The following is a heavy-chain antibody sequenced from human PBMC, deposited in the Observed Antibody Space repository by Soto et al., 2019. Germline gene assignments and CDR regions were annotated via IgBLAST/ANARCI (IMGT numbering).Heavy chain of an antibody. V-gene: IGHV3-7*01. CDR3: ASGRITMIVVVITSAGPFDY. J-gene: IGHJ4*02. CDR1: GFTFSSYW. CDR2: IKQDGSEK. Sequence: GGSLRLSCAASGFTFSSYWMSWVRQAPGKGLEWVANIKQDGSEKYYVDSVKGRFTISRDNAKNSLYLQMNSLRAEDTAVYYCASGRITMIVVVITSAGPFDYWGQGTLVTVSS. D-gene: IGHD3-22*01.